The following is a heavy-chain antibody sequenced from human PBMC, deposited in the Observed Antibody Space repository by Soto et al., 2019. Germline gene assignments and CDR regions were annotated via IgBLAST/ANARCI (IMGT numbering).Heavy chain of an antibody. CDR1: GFTVSSNY. CDR3: ARAPSWWYFDL. Sequence: GGSLRLSCAASGFTVSSNYMSWVRQAPGKGLEWVSVIYSGGSTYYADSVKGRFTISRDNSKNTLYLQMNSLRADDTAVYYCARAPSWWYFDLWGRGTLVTVSS. J-gene: IGHJ2*01. V-gene: IGHV3-66*01. CDR2: IYSGGST.